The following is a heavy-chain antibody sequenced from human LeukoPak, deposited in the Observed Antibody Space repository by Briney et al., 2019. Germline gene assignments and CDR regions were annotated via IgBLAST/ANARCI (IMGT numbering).Heavy chain of an antibody. V-gene: IGHV5-51*01. CDR3: ARPRVAVAGKGSFDY. J-gene: IGHJ4*02. CDR1: GYRFTSYW. CDR2: IYPGESDT. D-gene: IGHD6-19*01. Sequence: GESLKISCKGSGYRFTSYWIGWVRQMPGKGLEWMGIIYPGESDTRYGPSFQGQVTISADKSISTAYLQWSSLKASATAMYYCARPRVAVAGKGSFDYWGQGTLVTVSS.